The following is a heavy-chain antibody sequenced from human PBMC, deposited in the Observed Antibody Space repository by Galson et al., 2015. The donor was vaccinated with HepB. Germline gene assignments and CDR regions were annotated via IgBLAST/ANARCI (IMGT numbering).Heavy chain of an antibody. D-gene: IGHD2-2*01. CDR1: GFTFGDYA. Sequence: SLRLSCAASGFTFGDYAMSWFRQAPGKGLEWVGFIRSNAYGGTAEYAASVKGRFTISRDDSKSIAYLQMNSLKTEDTAVFYCTRARSGYCSSTRCYFDPWGQGTLVTVSS. CDR2: IRSNAYGGTA. V-gene: IGHV3-49*03. CDR3: TRARSGYCSSTRCYFDP. J-gene: IGHJ5*02.